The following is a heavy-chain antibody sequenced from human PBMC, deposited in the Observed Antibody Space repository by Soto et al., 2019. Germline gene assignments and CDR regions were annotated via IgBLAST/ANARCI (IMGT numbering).Heavy chain of an antibody. CDR1: GFTVSSNY. J-gene: IGHJ4*02. Sequence: TXXSLRLSCAASGFTVSSNYMRWVRQAPGKGLEWVSVIYSGGSTYYADSVKGRFTISRDNSKNTLYLQMNSLRAEDTAVYYCARVGAWKPENSGWYFDYWGQGTLVTVSS. D-gene: IGHD6-19*01. CDR2: IYSGGST. V-gene: IGHV3-53*01. CDR3: ARVGAWKPENSGWYFDY.